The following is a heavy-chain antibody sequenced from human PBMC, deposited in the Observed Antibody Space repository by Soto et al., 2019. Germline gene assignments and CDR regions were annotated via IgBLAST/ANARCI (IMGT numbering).Heavy chain of an antibody. J-gene: IGHJ4*02. Sequence: QVQFVQSGADLKKPGASVRVSCKPPGYTLTNYAIQRVRQAAAQRLEWMGWIDPGSGHATYSQKFQGRISITTDQSANTFYMDLSSLTSDVTAVYFCTRDLNGGNPFGYWGQGGLGSVSS. CDR3: TRDLNGGNPFGY. V-gene: IGHV1-3*01. CDR2: IDPGSGHA. CDR1: GYTLTNYA. D-gene: IGHD3-16*01.